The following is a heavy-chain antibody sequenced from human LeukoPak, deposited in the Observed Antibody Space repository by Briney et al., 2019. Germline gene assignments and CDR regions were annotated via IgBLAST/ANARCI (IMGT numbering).Heavy chain of an antibody. V-gene: IGHV1-18*01. J-gene: IGHJ6*02. CDR2: ISAYNGNT. CDR3: ARLDTAEYYYYGMDV. CDR1: GYTFTSYG. Sequence: AASVTVSCKASGYTFTSYGISWVRQAPGQGLEWMGWISAYNGNTNYAQKLQGRVTMTTDTSTSTAYMELRSLRSDDTAVYYCARLDTAEYYYYGMDVWGQGTTVTVSS. D-gene: IGHD5-18*01.